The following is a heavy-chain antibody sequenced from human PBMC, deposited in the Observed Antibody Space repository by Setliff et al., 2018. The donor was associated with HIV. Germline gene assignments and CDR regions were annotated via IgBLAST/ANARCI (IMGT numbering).Heavy chain of an antibody. CDR3: ARSDTIFGVAPIY. Sequence: PGGSLRLSCEASGFTFSTYSMNWVRQAPGKGLEWVSSISSSSSSYIYYADSVKGRFTISRDNAKNFLYLQMNSLRAEDTALYYCARSDTIFGVAPIYWGQGILVTVSS. V-gene: IGHV3-21*04. J-gene: IGHJ4*02. CDR2: ISSSSSSYI. CDR1: GFTFSTYS. D-gene: IGHD3-3*01.